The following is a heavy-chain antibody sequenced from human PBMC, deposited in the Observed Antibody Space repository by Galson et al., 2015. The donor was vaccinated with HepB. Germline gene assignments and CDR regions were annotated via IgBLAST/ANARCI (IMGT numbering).Heavy chain of an antibody. D-gene: IGHD5-24*01. CDR2: LNSGNRST. J-gene: IGHJ4*02. Sequence: SLRLSCAASGFSVSDSYMTWIRQAPGKGLEWVSSLNSGNRSTNYADSVKGRFIISRDNAKNSLYLQMTSLGAEDTAVYYCARASWGLDDYSNGGPTDYWGQGTLVTVSS. V-gene: IGHV3-11*06. CDR3: ARASWGLDDYSNGGPTDY. CDR1: GFSVSDSY.